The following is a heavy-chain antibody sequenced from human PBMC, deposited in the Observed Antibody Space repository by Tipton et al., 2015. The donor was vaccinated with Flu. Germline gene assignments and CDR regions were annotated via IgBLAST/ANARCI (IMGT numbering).Heavy chain of an antibody. J-gene: IGHJ2*01. CDR3: ARNRQQSRYFDL. V-gene: IGHV1-8*01. CDR2: MNPNSGNT. Sequence: QSGAEVKKPGASVKVSCKASGYTFSSYEINWVRQATGQGLEWMGWMNPNSGNTGYAQKFQGRVTMTRNTSISTAYMELTSLTPEDTAVYYCARNRQQSRYFDLWGRGTLVTVSS. D-gene: IGHD1-1*01. CDR1: GYTFSSYE.